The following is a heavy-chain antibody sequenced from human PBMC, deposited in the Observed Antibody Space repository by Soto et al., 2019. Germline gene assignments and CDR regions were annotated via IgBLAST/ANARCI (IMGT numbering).Heavy chain of an antibody. Sequence: GXSVKVSCKASVYTFTRYTMNWVRQAPGQRLEWMGWINPDNGNTKSSQKFQDRVIITRDTSASTAYMDLSSLRSEDTAVYYCARGIATGQLDPWDQGTLVTVSS. CDR2: INPDNGNT. D-gene: IGHD2-15*01. CDR3: ARGIATGQLDP. V-gene: IGHV1-3*01. J-gene: IGHJ5*02. CDR1: VYTFTRYT.